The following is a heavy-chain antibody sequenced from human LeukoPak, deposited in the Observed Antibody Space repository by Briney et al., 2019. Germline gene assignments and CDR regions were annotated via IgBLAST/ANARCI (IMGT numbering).Heavy chain of an antibody. D-gene: IGHD6-13*01. CDR3: VCQAAGTDFYFDY. J-gene: IGHJ4*02. V-gene: IGHV3-43D*04. Sequence: GGSLSLSRAACGFTFDDYAMHWVRQAPGRGVEGGSLISWDGGSTYYADSVKGRFTISRDNSKNSLYLQRNSLRAEDTALYYCVCQAAGTDFYFDYWGQGTLVTVSS. CDR2: ISWDGGST. CDR1: GFTFDDYA.